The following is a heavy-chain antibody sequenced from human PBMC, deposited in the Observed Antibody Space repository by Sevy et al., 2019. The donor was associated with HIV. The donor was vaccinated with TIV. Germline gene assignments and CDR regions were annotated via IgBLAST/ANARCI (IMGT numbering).Heavy chain of an antibody. CDR1: VFSFSTHG. D-gene: IGHD5-18*01. CDR3: ARDLGEYNYSPSFY. J-gene: IGHJ4*02. CDR2: ISYDGIKK. Sequence: GGSLRLSCAASVFSFSTHGRHWVRQAPGKGLEWVAVISYDGIKKYYVDSLKGRFTISRDNSKNTLYLQMNSLKTDDTAVYYCARDLGEYNYSPSFYWGQGTLVTVSS. V-gene: IGHV3-30*03.